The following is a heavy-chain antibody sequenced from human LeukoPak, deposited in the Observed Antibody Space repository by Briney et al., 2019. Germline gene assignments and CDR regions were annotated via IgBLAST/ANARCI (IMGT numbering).Heavy chain of an antibody. V-gene: IGHV3-30*04. Sequence: GGSLRLSCAASGFTFSSYAMHWVRQAPGKGLEWVAVISYDGSNKYYAVSVKGRFTISRDNSKNTLYLQMNSLRAEDTAVYYCARVKYYDILTGYPLDYWGQGTLVTVSS. CDR2: ISYDGSNK. J-gene: IGHJ4*02. D-gene: IGHD3-9*01. CDR1: GFTFSSYA. CDR3: ARVKYYDILTGYPLDY.